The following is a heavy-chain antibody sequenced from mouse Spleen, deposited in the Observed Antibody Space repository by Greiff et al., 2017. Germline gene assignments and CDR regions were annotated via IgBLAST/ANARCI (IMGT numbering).Heavy chain of an antibody. D-gene: IGHD1-2*01. Sequence: EVKLMESGPGLVKPSQSLSLTCSVTGYSITSGYYWNWIRQFPGNKLEWMGYISYDGSNNYNSSLKNRISITRDTSKNQFFLKLNSVTTEDTATYYCARGGTTAYYFDYWGQGTTLTVSS. V-gene: IGHV3-6*01. J-gene: IGHJ2*01. CDR1: GYSITSGYY. CDR2: ISYDGSN. CDR3: ARGGTTAYYFDY.